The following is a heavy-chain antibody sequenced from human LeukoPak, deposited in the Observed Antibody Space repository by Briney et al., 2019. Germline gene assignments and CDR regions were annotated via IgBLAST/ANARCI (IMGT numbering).Heavy chain of an antibody. J-gene: IGHJ6*03. V-gene: IGHV3-7*01. Sequence: PGGSLRLSCAASGFTFSSYWMSWVRQAPGKGLEWVANIKQDGSEKYYVDSVKGRFTISRDNAKNSLYLQMNSLRAEDTAVYYCARDSYYDFWSGREYYYYYMDVWGKGTTVTVSS. CDR1: GFTFSSYW. CDR2: IKQDGSEK. CDR3: ARDSYYDFWSGREYYYYYMDV. D-gene: IGHD3-3*01.